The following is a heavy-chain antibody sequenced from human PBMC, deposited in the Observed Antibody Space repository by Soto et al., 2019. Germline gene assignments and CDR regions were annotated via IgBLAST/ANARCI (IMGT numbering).Heavy chain of an antibody. CDR2: IIPIFGTA. V-gene: IGHV1-69*01. Sequence: SVKVSWRASGGTFSSDAIIWVRQAPVQGLEWMGGIIPIFGTANYAQKFQGRVTITADESTSTAYMELSSLRSEDTAVYYCARGFSLRSSGWHRWGQGTLVTVSS. CDR3: ARGFSLRSSGWHR. CDR1: GGTFSSDA. J-gene: IGHJ5*02. D-gene: IGHD6-19*01.